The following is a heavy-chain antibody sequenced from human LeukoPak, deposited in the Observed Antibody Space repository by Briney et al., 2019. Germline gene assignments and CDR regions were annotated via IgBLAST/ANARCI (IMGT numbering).Heavy chain of an antibody. V-gene: IGHV4-30-4*01. CDR2: IYYGGST. CDR3: ARVNTQGVPSP. J-gene: IGHJ5*02. Sequence: SQTLSLTCTVSGVSISSGDYYWSWIRQPPGKGLGWIGYIYYGGSTYYNPSLKSRVTISVDTSKNQFSLKLRSVTAADTAVYYCARVNTQGVPSPWGQGILVTVS. D-gene: IGHD2-15*01. CDR1: GVSISSGDYY.